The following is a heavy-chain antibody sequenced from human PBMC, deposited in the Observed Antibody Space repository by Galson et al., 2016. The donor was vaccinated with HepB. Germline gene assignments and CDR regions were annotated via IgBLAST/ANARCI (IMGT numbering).Heavy chain of an antibody. J-gene: IGHJ4*02. CDR2: ISSSGNTI. CDR3: ASYPGYFPGN. Sequence: SLRLSCAASGFTFSSYEMNWVRQAPGKGLEWVSYISSSGNTIYYADSVKGRFTISRDNAKNSLYLLMNSLRAEDTAVYYCASYPGYFPGNWGQGTLVTVSS. CDR1: GFTFSSYE. V-gene: IGHV3-48*03. D-gene: IGHD3-9*01.